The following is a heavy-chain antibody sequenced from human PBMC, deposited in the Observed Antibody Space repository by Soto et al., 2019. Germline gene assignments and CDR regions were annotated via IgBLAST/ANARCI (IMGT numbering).Heavy chain of an antibody. Sequence: QVQLQESGPGLVKPSETLSLTCTVSGGSISSYYWSWIRQPPGKGLEWNGYIYYSGSTNYNPSLRSRFPISVDTSKNQFPLKLSSVTAADTAVYYCARGCITMVRGIFRCYDYGMDVWGQGTTVTVSS. J-gene: IGHJ6*02. D-gene: IGHD3-10*01. CDR1: GGSISSYY. CDR2: IYYSGST. CDR3: ARGCITMVRGIFRCYDYGMDV. V-gene: IGHV4-59*01.